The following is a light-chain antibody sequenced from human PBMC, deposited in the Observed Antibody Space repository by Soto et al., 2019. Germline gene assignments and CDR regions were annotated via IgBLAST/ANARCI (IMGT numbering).Light chain of an antibody. J-gene: IGKJ2*02. CDR3: QQRAKWPST. V-gene: IGKV3-15*01. CDR2: SAS. Sequence: EVVMTQSPATLSVSPGERATLSCRASQSVSSNLVWYQQKPGQAPRLLIYSASTRATGIPARFSGTGSGTEFTLTISSLQSEDFAVYYCQQRAKWPSTFGPGTKVE. CDR1: QSVSSN.